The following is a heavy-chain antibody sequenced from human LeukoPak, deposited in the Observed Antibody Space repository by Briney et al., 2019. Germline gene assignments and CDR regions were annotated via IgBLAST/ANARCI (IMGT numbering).Heavy chain of an antibody. CDR2: ISAYNGNT. Sequence: GASVKVSCKASGYTFTGYGISWVRQAPGQGLEWMGWISAYNGNTNYAQKLQGRVTMTTDTSTSTAYMELRSLRSDDTAVYYCARDVGGLNRPYYCGMDVWGQGTTVTVSS. CDR1: GYTFTGYG. V-gene: IGHV1-18*01. D-gene: IGHD1-14*01. CDR3: ARDVGGLNRPYYCGMDV. J-gene: IGHJ6*02.